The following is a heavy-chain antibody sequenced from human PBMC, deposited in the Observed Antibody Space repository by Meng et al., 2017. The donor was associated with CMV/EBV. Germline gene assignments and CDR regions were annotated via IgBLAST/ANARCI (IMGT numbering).Heavy chain of an antibody. V-gene: IGHV4-34*01. Sequence: SQTLSLTCAVYGGSFSGYYWSWIRQPPGKGPEWIGEVNHSGSTNYNPSLKSRVTISVDTSKNQFSLKLSSVTAADTAVYYCARGGPYYFDYWGQGTLVTVSS. CDR3: ARGGPYYFDY. CDR2: VNHSGST. J-gene: IGHJ4*02. CDR1: GGSFSGYY.